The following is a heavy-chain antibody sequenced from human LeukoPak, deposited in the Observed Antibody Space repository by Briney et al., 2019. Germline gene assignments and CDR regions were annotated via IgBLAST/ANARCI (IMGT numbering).Heavy chain of an antibody. Sequence: GGSLRLSCAASGFTFSGYEMNWVRQAPGKGLEWVSYISSSGNTIYYADSVKGRFTISRDNAKNSLYLQVNSLRAEDTAVYYCAREGQGSWYWRVDYWGQGSLVTVSS. CDR2: ISSSGNTI. CDR1: GFTFSGYE. J-gene: IGHJ4*02. CDR3: AREGQGSWYWRVDY. D-gene: IGHD6-13*01. V-gene: IGHV3-48*03.